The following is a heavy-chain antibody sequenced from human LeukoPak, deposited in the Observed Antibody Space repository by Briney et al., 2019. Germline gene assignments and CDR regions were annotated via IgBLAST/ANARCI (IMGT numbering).Heavy chain of an antibody. CDR3: ARVGDNWAPTDYEYYFDY. V-gene: IGHV3-66*01. CDR2: IYSGGST. Sequence: GGSLRLSCAASGFTVSSNYMSWVRQAPGKGLEWVSVIYSGGSTYYADSVKGRFTISRDNSKNTLYLQMNSLRAEDTAVYYCARVGDNWAPTDYEYYFDYWGQGTLVTVSS. J-gene: IGHJ4*02. D-gene: IGHD3-16*01. CDR1: GFTVSSNY.